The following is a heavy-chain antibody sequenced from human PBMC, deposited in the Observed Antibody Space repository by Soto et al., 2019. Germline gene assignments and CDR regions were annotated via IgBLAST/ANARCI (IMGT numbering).Heavy chain of an antibody. CDR2: ISGSGGFT. CDR3: AKPNITGTSRNWFDP. J-gene: IGHJ5*02. V-gene: IGHV3-23*01. CDR1: GFTFGSYA. D-gene: IGHD1-20*01. Sequence: GGSLRLSCAASGFTFGSYAMSWVRQAPGKGLEWVSAISGSGGFTYYADSVKGRFTISRDNSKNTLYLQMNSLRAEDTAVYYCAKPNITGTSRNWFDPWGQGTLVTVSS.